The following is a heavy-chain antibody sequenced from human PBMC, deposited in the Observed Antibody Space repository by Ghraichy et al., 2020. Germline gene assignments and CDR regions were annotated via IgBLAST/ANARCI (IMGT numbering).Heavy chain of an antibody. J-gene: IGHJ4*02. CDR3: TTGTGRTDFDY. Sequence: GGSLRLSCVASGFTFNNAWMSWVRQAPGKGLEWVGRIKSKTDGGTRDFAAAVKGRFSISRDDSKNTLYLQMNFLKTEDTAVYYCTTGTGRTDFDYWGQGALVTVSS. V-gene: IGHV3-15*01. CDR2: IKSKTDGGTR. D-gene: IGHD1-1*01. CDR1: GFTFNNAW.